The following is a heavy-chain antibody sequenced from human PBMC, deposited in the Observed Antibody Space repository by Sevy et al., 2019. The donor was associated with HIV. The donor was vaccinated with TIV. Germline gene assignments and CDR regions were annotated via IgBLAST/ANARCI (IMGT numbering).Heavy chain of an antibody. J-gene: IGHJ4*02. CDR1: GGSITSLY. Sequence: SETLSLTCTVSGGSITSLYWNWIRQPPGKGLEWIANINYNGLNNYNPSFKKRATLSLDTSKNQFSVRLSSVTAADTAMYYCAGENAWGRGYSWGQGTLVTVSS. D-gene: IGHD1-26*01. CDR2: INYNGLN. V-gene: IGHV4-59*08. CDR3: AGENAWGRGYS.